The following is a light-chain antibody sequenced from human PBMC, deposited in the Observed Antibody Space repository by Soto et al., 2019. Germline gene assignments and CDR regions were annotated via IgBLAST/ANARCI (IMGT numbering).Light chain of an antibody. CDR2: SNN. CDR1: SSNIGSNY. J-gene: IGLJ3*02. V-gene: IGLV1-47*02. CDR3: AAWDDSLSGWV. Sequence: QSVLTQPPSASGTPGQRVTISCSGSSSNIGSNYVYWYQQLPGTAPKLLIYSNNQRPSGVPDRFSGSKSGTSASLAISGLRSEDEADYYCAAWDDSLSGWVLGGGTKVTVL.